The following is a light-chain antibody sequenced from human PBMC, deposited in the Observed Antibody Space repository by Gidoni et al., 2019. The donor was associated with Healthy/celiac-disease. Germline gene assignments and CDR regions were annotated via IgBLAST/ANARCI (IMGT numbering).Light chain of an antibody. CDR2: VAS. Sequence: AIQLTQSPSSLSASVGDRVTITCRASQGIRDDLGWYQQKPGKAPKLLIYVASSLQSGVPSRFRGSGSVTDFTLTISSLQPQDFATYYCLQDYKFTLTFGQGTKVEIK. V-gene: IGKV1-6*01. J-gene: IGKJ1*01. CDR3: LQDYKFTLT. CDR1: QGIRDD.